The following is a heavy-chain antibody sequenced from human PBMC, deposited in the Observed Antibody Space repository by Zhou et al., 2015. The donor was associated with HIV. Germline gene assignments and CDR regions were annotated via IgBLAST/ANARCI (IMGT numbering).Heavy chain of an antibody. CDR2: IIPILGIA. V-gene: IGHV1-69*02. Sequence: QVQLVQSGAEVKKPGSSVKVSCKASGGTFSSYTISWVRQAPGQGLEWMGRIIPILGIANYAQKFQGRVTITADKSTSTAYMELSSLRSEDTAVYYCARVPVTIYYYYYMDVWGKGTTVTVSS. CDR1: GGTFSSYT. D-gene: IGHD3-10*01. CDR3: ARVPVTIYYYYYMDV. J-gene: IGHJ6*03.